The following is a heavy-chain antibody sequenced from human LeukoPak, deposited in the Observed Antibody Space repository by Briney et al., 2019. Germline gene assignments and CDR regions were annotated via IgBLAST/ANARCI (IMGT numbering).Heavy chain of an antibody. Sequence: ASVKVSCKASGYTFTSYSISWVRQAPGQGPEWMGWISAYNGNTIYAQKVKGRVTMTTDTSTSTAYMELRSLKSDDTAVYYCARASYCSGGSCYSDYWSQGTLVTVSS. J-gene: IGHJ4*02. V-gene: IGHV1-18*01. CDR1: GYTFTSYS. CDR2: ISAYNGNT. D-gene: IGHD2-15*01. CDR3: ARASYCSGGSCYSDY.